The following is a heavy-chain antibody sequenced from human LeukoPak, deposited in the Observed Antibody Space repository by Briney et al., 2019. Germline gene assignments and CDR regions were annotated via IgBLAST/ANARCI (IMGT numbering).Heavy chain of an antibody. CDR3: ARDGGYCSGGSCYVSWWFDF. CDR1: GGTFSSYA. J-gene: IGHJ5*01. D-gene: IGHD2-15*01. Sequence: SVKVSCTASGGTFSSYAISWVRQAPGQGLEWMGGIIPIFGTANYAQKFQGRVTITADESTSTAYMELSSLRSEDTAVYYCARDGGYCSGGSCYVSWWFDFWGQGTLVTVSS. V-gene: IGHV1-69*13. CDR2: IIPIFGTA.